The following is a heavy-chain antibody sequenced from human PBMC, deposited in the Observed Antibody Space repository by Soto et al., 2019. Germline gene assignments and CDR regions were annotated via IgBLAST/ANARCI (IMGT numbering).Heavy chain of an antibody. V-gene: IGHV3-33*01. Sequence: QVQLVESGGGVVQPGRSLRLSCATSGFTFSDFGMYWVRQAPGKGLEWVAVIWSDGSDKDYADSVKGRFTISRDSSRNTLYLQMTSLRAEDTALYYCARSYSRSSRGGMDVWGQGTTVIVSS. J-gene: IGHJ6*02. CDR2: IWSDGSDK. D-gene: IGHD4-4*01. CDR3: ARSYSRSSRGGMDV. CDR1: GFTFSDFG.